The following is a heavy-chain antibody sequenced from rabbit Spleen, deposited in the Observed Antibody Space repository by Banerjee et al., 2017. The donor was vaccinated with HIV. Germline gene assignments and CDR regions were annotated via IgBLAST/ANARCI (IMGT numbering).Heavy chain of an antibody. Sequence: QEQLVESGGGLVKPEGSLTLACKASGFSFSDRDVMCWVRQAPGKGLQWIACIELSSSGFTYFASWARGRFTISKTSSTTVTLQLNSLTAADTATYFCVRGASSSGYYSLWGPGTLVTVS. CDR1: GFSFSDRDV. D-gene: IGHD1-1*01. V-gene: IGHV1S45*01. J-gene: IGHJ4*01. CDR2: IELSSSGFT. CDR3: VRGASSSGYYSL.